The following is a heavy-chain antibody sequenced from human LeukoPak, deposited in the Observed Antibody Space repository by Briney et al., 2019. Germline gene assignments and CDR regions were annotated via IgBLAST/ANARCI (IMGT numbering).Heavy chain of an antibody. CDR3: PKNQRGPTGNTKGQLAAY. CDR2: IKQDGSEK. Sequence: GGSLRLSCAASGFTFSSYWMSWVRQAPGKGLEWVANIKQDGSEKYYVDSVKGRFTISRDNAKNSLYLQMNSLRAEDTAVYYWPKNQRGPTGNTKGQLAAYWGQETLATASS. D-gene: IGHD1-14*01. J-gene: IGHJ4*02. CDR1: GFTFSSYW. V-gene: IGHV3-7*01.